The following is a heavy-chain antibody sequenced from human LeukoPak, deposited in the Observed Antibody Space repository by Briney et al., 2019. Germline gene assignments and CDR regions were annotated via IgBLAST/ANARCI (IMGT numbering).Heavy chain of an antibody. CDR3: AREQAMAVAGTDY. D-gene: IGHD6-19*01. J-gene: IGHJ4*02. CDR1: GYTSTGYY. Sequence: GASVKVSCKASGYTSTGYYMHWVRQAPGQGLEWMGRINPNSGVTNYAQKFQGRVTMTRDTSINTAYMELSRLTSDDTAVYYCAREQAMAVAGTDYWGQGTLVTVSS. CDR2: INPNSGVT. V-gene: IGHV1-2*06.